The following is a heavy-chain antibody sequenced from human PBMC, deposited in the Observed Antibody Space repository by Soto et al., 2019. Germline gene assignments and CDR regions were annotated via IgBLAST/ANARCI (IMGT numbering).Heavy chain of an antibody. Sequence: SETLSLTGTVSGGSLSSYYWSRIRQPPGKGLEWIGYIYYSGSTNYNPSLKSRVTISVDTSKNQFSLKLSSVTAADTAVYYCARDVNDYGDHYFDYWGQGTLVTVSS. CDR3: ARDVNDYGDHYFDY. CDR1: GGSLSSYY. CDR2: IYYSGST. V-gene: IGHV4-59*01. J-gene: IGHJ4*02. D-gene: IGHD4-17*01.